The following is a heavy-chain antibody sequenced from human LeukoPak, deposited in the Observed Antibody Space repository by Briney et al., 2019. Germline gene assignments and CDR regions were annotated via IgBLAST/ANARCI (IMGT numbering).Heavy chain of an antibody. CDR1: GGSFSGYY. CDR2: INHSGST. J-gene: IGHJ4*02. Sequence: SETLSLTCAVYGGSFSGYYWSWIRQPPGKGLEWIGEINHSGSTNSNPSLKSRVTISVDTSKNQFSLKLSSVTAADTAVYYCARVRNYDYVWGSYRYLYYFDYWGQGTLVTVSS. CDR3: ARVRNYDYVWGSYRYLYYFDY. D-gene: IGHD3-16*02. V-gene: IGHV4-34*01.